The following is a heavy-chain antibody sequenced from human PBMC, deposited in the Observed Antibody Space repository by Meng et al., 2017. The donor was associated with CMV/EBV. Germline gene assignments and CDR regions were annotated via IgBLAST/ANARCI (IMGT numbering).Heavy chain of an antibody. CDR3: ARVWDSGWDY. D-gene: IGHD3-22*01. V-gene: IGHV4-34*01. J-gene: IGHJ4*02. Sequence: QVPLKPVGAGLLKPSEHLSLPCAVYGGSFRGYYWSWIRQPPGKGLEWIGEINHSGSTNYNPSLKSRVTISVDTSKNQFSLKLSSVTAADTAVYYCARVWDSGWDYWGQGTLVTVSS. CDR1: GGSFRGYY. CDR2: INHSGST.